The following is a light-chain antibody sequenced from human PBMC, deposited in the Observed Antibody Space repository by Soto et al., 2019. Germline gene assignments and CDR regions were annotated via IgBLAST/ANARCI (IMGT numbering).Light chain of an antibody. CDR3: SSYTSISTGV. V-gene: IGLV2-14*01. Sequence: QSALTQPASVSGSPGQSITISCTGTSSDVGRYNYVSWYQQHPGKAPKLMIYDVSNRPSGVSNRFSGSKSGNTASLTISGLQDEDEADYYCSSYTSISTGVFGGGTKLTVL. J-gene: IGLJ3*02. CDR2: DVS. CDR1: SSDVGRYNY.